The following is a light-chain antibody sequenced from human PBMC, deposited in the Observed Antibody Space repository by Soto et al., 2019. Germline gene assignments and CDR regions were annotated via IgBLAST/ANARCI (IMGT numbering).Light chain of an antibody. V-gene: IGKV3-20*01. CDR2: GAS. Sequence: EIVLTQSPDTLSLSPWEKATLSCRASQSVSSTLAWYQQKPGQAPRLLIYGASTRATGIPARFSGSGSGTDFTLTISRLEPEDFAVYYCQQYGSSPLTFGQGTKVDIK. CDR1: QSVSST. J-gene: IGKJ1*01. CDR3: QQYGSSPLT.